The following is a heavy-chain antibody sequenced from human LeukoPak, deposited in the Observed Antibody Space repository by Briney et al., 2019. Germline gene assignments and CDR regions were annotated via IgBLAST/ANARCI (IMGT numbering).Heavy chain of an antibody. V-gene: IGHV4-39*07. D-gene: IGHD1-26*01. J-gene: IGHJ4*02. Sequence: TSETLSLTCTVSGVSISSSSTYWGWIRQPPGKGLEWIGSIYYSGSTHYNPSLKSRVTVSVDTSKKQFFLKLSSVTAADTAVYYCARVGGSGSYYFDYWGQGTLVTVSS. CDR2: IYYSGST. CDR1: GVSISSSSTY. CDR3: ARVGGSGSYYFDY.